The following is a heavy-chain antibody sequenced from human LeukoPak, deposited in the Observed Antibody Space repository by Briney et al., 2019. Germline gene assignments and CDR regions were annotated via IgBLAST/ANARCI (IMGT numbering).Heavy chain of an antibody. J-gene: IGHJ4*02. CDR3: ARVSWPYCGGDCYPGLWD. D-gene: IGHD2-21*01. CDR2: IYYSGST. CDR1: GGSISSSSYY. Sequence: SETLSLTCTVSGGSISSSSYYWGWIRQPPGKGLKWIGSIYYSGSTYYNPSLKSRVTISVDTSKNQFSLKLGSVTAADTAVYYCARVSWPYCGGDCYPGLWDWGQGTLVTVSS. V-gene: IGHV4-39*01.